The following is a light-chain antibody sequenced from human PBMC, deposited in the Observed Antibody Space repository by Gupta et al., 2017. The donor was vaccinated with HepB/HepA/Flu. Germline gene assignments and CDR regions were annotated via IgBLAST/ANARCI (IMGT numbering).Light chain of an antibody. CDR3: HQENYWPWT. CDR2: GAS. Sequence: DIVMTQSPATLSVSPGERDTLSCRASQSVKGNLDNLAWYQQKRGQAPRLLIYGASTRGIEIPARFSGSGSGTEFTLSITSRQPEDSAVYYCHQENYWPWTFGQGTKVEIK. J-gene: IGKJ1*01. CDR1: QSVKGN. V-gene: IGKV3-15*01.